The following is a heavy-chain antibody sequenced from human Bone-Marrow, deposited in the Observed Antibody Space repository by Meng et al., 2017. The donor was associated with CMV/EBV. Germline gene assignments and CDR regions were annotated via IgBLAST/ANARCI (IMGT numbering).Heavy chain of an antibody. Sequence: GGSLRLSCAASGFTFDDYAMHWVRQAPGKGLEWVSGISWNSGSIGYADSVKGRFTISRDNAKNSLYLQMNSLRAEDMALYYCAKDSWSYYYYGMDVWGQGTTVTVSS. V-gene: IGHV3-9*03. CDR3: AKDSWSYYYYGMDV. J-gene: IGHJ6*02. CDR2: ISWNSGSI. CDR1: GFTFDDYA.